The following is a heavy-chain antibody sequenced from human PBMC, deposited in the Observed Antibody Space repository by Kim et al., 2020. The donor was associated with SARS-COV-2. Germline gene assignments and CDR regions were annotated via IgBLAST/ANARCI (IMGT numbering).Heavy chain of an antibody. CDR3: ARCRSTGCPFDY. Sequence: CSTPSLKSRVTVSVDTSKDRFALTRSSVTAADAAVYYCARCRSTGCPFDYWGQGTLVTVSS. V-gene: IGHV4-39*01. D-gene: IGHD2-2*01. J-gene: IGHJ4*02.